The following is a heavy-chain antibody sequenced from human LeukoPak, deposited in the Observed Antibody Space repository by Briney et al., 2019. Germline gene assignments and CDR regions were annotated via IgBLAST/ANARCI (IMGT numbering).Heavy chain of an antibody. CDR2: INPNSGGT. Sequence: ASVKVSCKASGYTFTAYYMHWVRQAPGQGLEWMGRINPNSGGTNYAQKFQGRVTMTRHTSISTAYMELSRLRSDDTAVYYCARDYSRGYSYGADYWGQGTLVTVSS. J-gene: IGHJ4*02. V-gene: IGHV1-2*06. CDR1: GYTFTAYY. CDR3: ARDYSRGYSYGADY. D-gene: IGHD5-18*01.